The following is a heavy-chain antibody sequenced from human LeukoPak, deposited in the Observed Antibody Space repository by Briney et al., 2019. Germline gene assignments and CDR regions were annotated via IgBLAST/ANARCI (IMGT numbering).Heavy chain of an antibody. CDR3: LVEQLGQGGYYYYMDV. J-gene: IGHJ6*03. CDR2: IYCGGST. D-gene: IGHD6-6*01. Sequence: GGSLRLSCAASGFTVSSNYMSWVRQAPRNGLEGASVIYCGGSTYYADSVKGRFTISRDNSKNTLYLQMNSLRAEDTAVYYCLVEQLGQGGYYYYMDVWGKGTTVTVSS. CDR1: GFTVSSNY. V-gene: IGHV3-53*01.